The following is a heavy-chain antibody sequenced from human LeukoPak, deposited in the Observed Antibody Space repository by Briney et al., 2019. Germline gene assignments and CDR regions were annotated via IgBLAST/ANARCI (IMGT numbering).Heavy chain of an antibody. CDR1: GYTFTGYY. CDR3: ARGPRPNWYYYDSSGYRDLDAFDI. CDR2: INPNSGGT. V-gene: IGHV1-2*06. Sequence: ASVKVSCKASGYTFTGYYMHWVRRAPGQGLEWMGRINPNSGGTNYAQKFQGRVTMTRDTSISTAYMELSRLRSDDTAVYYCARGPRPNWYYYDSSGYRDLDAFDIWGQGTMVTVSS. J-gene: IGHJ3*02. D-gene: IGHD3-22*01.